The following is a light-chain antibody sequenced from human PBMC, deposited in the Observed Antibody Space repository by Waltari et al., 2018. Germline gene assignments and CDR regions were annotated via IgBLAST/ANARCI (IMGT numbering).Light chain of an antibody. CDR3: CSYAGSRTWV. CDR2: DVS. Sequence: QSALTQPASVSGSPGQSISISCLGTSSHLWTFNLFSWYLQYPGTAPKLLIYDVSQRPSGVSNRFSGSKSGNTASLTISGLQAEDEAIYYCCSYAGSRTWVFGGGAKLTVL. J-gene: IGLJ3*02. CDR1: SSHLWTFNL. V-gene: IGLV2-23*02.